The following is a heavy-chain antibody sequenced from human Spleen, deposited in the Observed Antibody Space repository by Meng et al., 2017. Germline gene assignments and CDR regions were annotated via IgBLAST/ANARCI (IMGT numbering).Heavy chain of an antibody. CDR1: GDSISSAYY. D-gene: IGHD1-26*01. Sequence: GSLRLSCNVSGDSISSAYYWGWIRQSPGKGLEWIGAIHHSGSTYYNSSLGSRVAISVDTSKNQFSLRVSSVTAADTAVYYCARGGDLVGATTSFDYWGQGTLVTVSS. CDR3: ARGGDLVGATTSFDY. J-gene: IGHJ4*02. CDR2: IHHSGST. V-gene: IGHV4-38-2*02.